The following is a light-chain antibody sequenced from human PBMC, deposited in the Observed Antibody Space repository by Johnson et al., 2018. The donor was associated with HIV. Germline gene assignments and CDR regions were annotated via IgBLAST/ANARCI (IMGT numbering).Light chain of an antibody. V-gene: IGLV1-51*02. CDR1: SSNIGNNY. CDR2: ENN. CDR3: GTWDSRLSPYV. Sequence: QSMLTQPPSVSAAPGQKVTISCSGSSSNIGNNYVSWYQQLPGTAPKLLIYENNKRPSGIPDRFSGSKSGTSATLGITGLQTGDEADYYCGTWDSRLSPYVFGTGTKLTVL. J-gene: IGLJ1*01.